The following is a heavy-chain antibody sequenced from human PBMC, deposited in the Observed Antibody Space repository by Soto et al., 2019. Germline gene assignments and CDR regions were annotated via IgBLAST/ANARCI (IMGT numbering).Heavy chain of an antibody. D-gene: IGHD3-10*01. CDR1: GDSVSNNSVA. J-gene: IGHJ4*02. V-gene: IGHV6-1*01. CDR2: TYYRSKWHY. Sequence: SQTLSLTCTISGDSVSNNSVAWNWVRQSPSRGLEWLGRTYYRSKWHYDYAPSVRSRITINPDTSKNHFSLQLNSVSPEDAAVYYCARTLRGRGVKYFDDWGQGTLVTVSS. CDR3: ARTLRGRGVKYFDD.